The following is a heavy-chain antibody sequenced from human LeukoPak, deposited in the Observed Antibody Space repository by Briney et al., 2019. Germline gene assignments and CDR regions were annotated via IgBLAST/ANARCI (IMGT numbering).Heavy chain of an antibody. Sequence: PSETLSLTCTVSGGSISSGSYYWSWIRQPAGKGLGWIGRIYTSGSTNYNPSLKSRVTISVDTSKNQFSLKLSSVTAADTAVYYCAREYQPLSLFPYGFDYWGQGTLVTVSS. D-gene: IGHD2-2*01. CDR3: AREYQPLSLFPYGFDY. J-gene: IGHJ4*02. V-gene: IGHV4-61*02. CDR2: IYTSGST. CDR1: GGSISSGSYY.